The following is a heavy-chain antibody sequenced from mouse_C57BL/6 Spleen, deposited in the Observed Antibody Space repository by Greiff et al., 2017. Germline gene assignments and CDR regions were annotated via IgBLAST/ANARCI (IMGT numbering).Heavy chain of an antibody. Sequence: EVQLQQSGPGLVKPSQSLSLTCSVTGYSITSGYYWNWIRQFPGNKLEWMGYISYDGSNNYNPSLKNRISITRDTSKNQFFLKLNSVTTEDTATYYCASSDGYYFGYWGQGTTLTVSS. V-gene: IGHV3-6*01. CDR1: GYSITSGYY. CDR3: ASSDGYYFGY. CDR2: ISYDGSN. J-gene: IGHJ2*01. D-gene: IGHD2-3*01.